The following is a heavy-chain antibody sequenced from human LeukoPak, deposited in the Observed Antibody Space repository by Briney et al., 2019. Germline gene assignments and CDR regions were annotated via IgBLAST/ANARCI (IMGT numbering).Heavy chain of an antibody. CDR1: GFTFSSYE. V-gene: IGHV3-48*03. CDR2: ISRSGSII. Sequence: PGGSLRLSCGASGFTFSSYEMNWVRQSPGKGLEWVSYISRSGSIIYYADSVKGRFTISRDNAKNSLYLQMNSLRAEDTAVYYCAKSHCSGGSCYARIDYWGQGTLVTVSS. J-gene: IGHJ4*02. CDR3: AKSHCSGGSCYARIDY. D-gene: IGHD2-15*01.